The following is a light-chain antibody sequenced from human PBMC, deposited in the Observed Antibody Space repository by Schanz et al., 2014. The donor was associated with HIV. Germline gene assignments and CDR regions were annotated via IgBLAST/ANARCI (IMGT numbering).Light chain of an antibody. CDR1: AFNIGQNY. V-gene: IGLV1-51*01. Sequence: QSVLTQPPSMSAAPGQRVTISCAGSAFNIGQNYVSWFQQFPGTAPKLLIYVTHQRPSEIPDRFSGSKTGTSATLAITGLQAEDEADYYCQSFDNSLSGVVFGGGTKLTVL. J-gene: IGLJ3*02. CDR3: QSFDNSLSGVV. CDR2: VTH.